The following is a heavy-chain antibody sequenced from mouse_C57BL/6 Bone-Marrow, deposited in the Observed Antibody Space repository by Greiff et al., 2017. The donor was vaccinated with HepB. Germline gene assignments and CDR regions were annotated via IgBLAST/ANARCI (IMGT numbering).Heavy chain of an antibody. CDR2: INPSSGYT. Sequence: QVQLKQSGAELARPGASVKMSCKASGYTFTSYTMHWVKQRPGQGLEWIGYINPSSGYTKYNQKFKDKATLTADKSSSTAYMQLSSLTSEDSAVSYCARSGFGAFAYWGQGTLVTVSA. J-gene: IGHJ3*01. CDR1: GYTFTSYT. D-gene: IGHD3-1*01. V-gene: IGHV1-4*01. CDR3: ARSGFGAFAY.